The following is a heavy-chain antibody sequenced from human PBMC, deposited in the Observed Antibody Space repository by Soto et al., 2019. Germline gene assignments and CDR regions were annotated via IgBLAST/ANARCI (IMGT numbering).Heavy chain of an antibody. CDR1: GFTFSRYGFTFSSYT. D-gene: IGHD1-26*01. Sequence: GGSLRLSCAASGFTFSRYGFTFSSYTMSWVRQAPGKGLEWASAISGSGGSTLYADSVKGRFTISRDNSKNSLYLQMNSLRAEDTAVYYCYGDGTDYWGQGTLVTVSS. CDR3: YGDGTDY. J-gene: IGHJ4*02. CDR2: ISGSGGST. V-gene: IGHV3-23*01.